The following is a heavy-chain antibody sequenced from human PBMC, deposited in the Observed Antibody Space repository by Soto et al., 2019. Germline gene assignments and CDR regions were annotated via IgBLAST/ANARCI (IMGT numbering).Heavy chain of an antibody. J-gene: IGHJ4*02. CDR1: HGSITSGDYF. Sequence: SETLSLTCTVSHGSITSGDYFWAWVRQPPGKGLEIIGSVHSSGGTYYSPSLKSRASISINKSKNQFSLKLTSVNAGDTAVYFCASVVVGATRQTGSDHWGQGTLVTVSS. CDR2: VHSSGGT. V-gene: IGHV4-39*01. D-gene: IGHD2-15*01. CDR3: ASVVVGATRQTGSDH.